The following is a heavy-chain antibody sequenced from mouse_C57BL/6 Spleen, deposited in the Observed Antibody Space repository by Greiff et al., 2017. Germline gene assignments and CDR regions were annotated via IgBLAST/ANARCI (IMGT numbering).Heavy chain of an antibody. CDR3: ARWYFDV. V-gene: IGHV1-82*01. CDR2: IYPGDGDT. CDR1: GYAFSSSW. Sequence: QVQLQQSGPELVKPGASVKISCKASGYAFSSSWMNWVKQRPGKGLEWIGRIYPGDGDTNYNGKFKGKATLTADKSSSPAYMQLSSLTSEDSAVYFCARWYFDVWGTGTTVTVSS. J-gene: IGHJ1*03.